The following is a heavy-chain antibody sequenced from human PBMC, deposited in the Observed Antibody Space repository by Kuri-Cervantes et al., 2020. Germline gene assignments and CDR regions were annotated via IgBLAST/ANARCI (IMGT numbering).Heavy chain of an antibody. J-gene: IGHJ4*02. CDR3: ARGLGIGRPIYYFDY. D-gene: IGHD7-27*01. Sequence: SETLSLTCTVSGGSISSSSYYWGWIRQPPGKGLEWIGSIYYSGSTYYNPSLKSRVTISVDTSKNQFSLKLSSVTAADTAVYYCARGLGIGRPIYYFDYWGQGTLVTSPQ. CDR2: IYYSGST. CDR1: GGSISSSSYY. V-gene: IGHV4-39*01.